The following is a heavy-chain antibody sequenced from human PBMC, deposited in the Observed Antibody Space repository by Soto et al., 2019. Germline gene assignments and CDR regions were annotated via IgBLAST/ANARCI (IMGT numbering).Heavy chain of an antibody. Sequence: QVQLVQSGAEVKKPGASVKVSCKASGYTFTSYYMHWVRQAPGQGLEWMGIINPSGGSTSYAQKFQGRVTMTRDTSTSTVYMELSSLRSEDTAVYYCARDGGEAVPRRYFDYWGQGTLVTVSS. CDR2: INPSGGST. V-gene: IGHV1-46*03. CDR1: GYTFTSYY. D-gene: IGHD3-16*01. CDR3: ARDGGEAVPRRYFDY. J-gene: IGHJ4*02.